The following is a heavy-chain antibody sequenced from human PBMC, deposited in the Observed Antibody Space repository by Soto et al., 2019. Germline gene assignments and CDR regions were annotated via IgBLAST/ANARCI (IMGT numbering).Heavy chain of an antibody. J-gene: IGHJ6*03. CDR2: IKQDGSEK. CDR3: ARDQNYYLKLRYFDWLSSPGMDV. D-gene: IGHD3-9*01. CDR1: GFTFSSYW. Sequence: EVQLVESGGGLVQPGGSLRLSCAASGFTFSSYWMSWVRQAPGKGLEWVANIKQDGSEKYYVDSVKGRFTISRDNAKNSLYLQMNSLRAEDTAVYYCARDQNYYLKLRYFDWLSSPGMDVWGKGTTVTVSS. V-gene: IGHV3-7*01.